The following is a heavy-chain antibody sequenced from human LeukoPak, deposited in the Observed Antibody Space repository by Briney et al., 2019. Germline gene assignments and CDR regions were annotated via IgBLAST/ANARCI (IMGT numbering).Heavy chain of an antibody. CDR2: ISGSGGST. Sequence: PSGGSLRLSCAASGFTFSSHATSWVRQAPGKGLEWVSAISGSGGSTYYADSVKGRFPISRDNSKNTLYLQMNSLRAEDTAVYYCAKSPWFDPWGQGTLVTVSS. CDR3: AKSPWFDP. J-gene: IGHJ5*02. V-gene: IGHV3-23*01. CDR1: GFTFSSHA.